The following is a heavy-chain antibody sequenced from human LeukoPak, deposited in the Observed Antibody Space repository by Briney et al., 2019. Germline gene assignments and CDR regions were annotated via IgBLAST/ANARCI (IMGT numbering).Heavy chain of an antibody. V-gene: IGHV4-39*01. CDR1: GGSISSSSYY. CDR2: IYYSGST. CDR3: ARLCSGGSCYEEDYFDY. Sequence: SETLSLTSSVSGGSISSSSYYWGWIRQPPGKGLEWIGSIYYSGSTYYNPSLKSRVTISVDTSKNQFSLKLSSVTAADTAVYYCARLCSGGSCYEEDYFDYWGQGTLVTVSS. J-gene: IGHJ4*02. D-gene: IGHD2-15*01.